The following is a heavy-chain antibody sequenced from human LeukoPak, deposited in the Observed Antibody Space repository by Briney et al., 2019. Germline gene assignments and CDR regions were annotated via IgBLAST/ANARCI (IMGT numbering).Heavy chain of an antibody. CDR2: ISGSGGST. CDR1: GFTFSSYA. J-gene: IGHJ4*02. V-gene: IGHV3-23*01. CDR3: AKVDPSGNVWGREYFDY. Sequence: QAGGSLRLSCAASGFTFSSYAMSWVRQAPGKGLEWVSAISGSGGSTYYADSVKGRFTISRDNSKNTLYLQMNSLRAEDTAVYYCAKVDPSGNVWGREYFDYWGQGTLVTVSS. D-gene: IGHD3-16*01.